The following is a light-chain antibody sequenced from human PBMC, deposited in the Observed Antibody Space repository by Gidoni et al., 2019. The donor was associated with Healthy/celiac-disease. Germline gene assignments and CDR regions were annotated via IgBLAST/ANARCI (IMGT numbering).Light chain of an antibody. V-gene: IGKV3-11*01. CDR2: DAS. CDR3: QQRSNWWT. CDR1: QSVSSY. J-gene: IGKJ1*01. Sequence: EIALTPSPATLSLSPGERATLSCRASQSVSSYLAWYQQKPGQAPRLLIYDASNRATGIPARFSGSGSGTDFTLTISSLEPEDFAVYYCQQRSNWWTFGQGTKVEIK.